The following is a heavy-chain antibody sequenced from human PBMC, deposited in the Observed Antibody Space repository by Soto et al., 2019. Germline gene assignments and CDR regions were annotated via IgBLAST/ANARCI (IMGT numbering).Heavy chain of an antibody. CDR2: MSAYTNNT. V-gene: IGHV1-18*01. CDR1: GYTFTSYD. J-gene: IGHJ4*02. Sequence: QIQQVQSGAEVKKPGASVKVSCKASGYTFTSYDISWVRQAPGQGLEWMGWMSAYTNNTNYAQKIQGRVTMTTDTSSSTAYMELSSLRSDDTAVYYCARALGITMVRGVIFDYWGQGTLVTVSS. D-gene: IGHD3-10*01. CDR3: ARALGITMVRGVIFDY.